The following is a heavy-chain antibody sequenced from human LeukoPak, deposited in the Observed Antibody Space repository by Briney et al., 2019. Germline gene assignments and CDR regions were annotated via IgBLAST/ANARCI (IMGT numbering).Heavy chain of an antibody. J-gene: IGHJ4*02. V-gene: IGHV3-30*04. CDR3: ARDDAYYGSGSYPDY. CDR1: GLTFNSHA. CDR2: ISYDGSNK. D-gene: IGHD3-10*01. Sequence: GRSLRLSCAASGLTFNSHAMHWVRQAPGKGLEWVAFISYDGSNKYYADSVKGRFTISRDNSKHTPYLQMNSLSAEDTALYYCARDDAYYGSGSYPDYWGQGTLVTVSS.